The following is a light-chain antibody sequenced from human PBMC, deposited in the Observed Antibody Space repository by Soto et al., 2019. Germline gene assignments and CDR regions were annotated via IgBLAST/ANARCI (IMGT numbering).Light chain of an antibody. J-gene: IGKJ1*01. CDR2: GAS. CDR1: QSVDIN. V-gene: IGKV3-15*01. Sequence: EILLKQSPATLSVSPGERVTLSCRASQSVDINLAWYQQKPGQAPRLLIYGASTRATDMPGRFSGRGSGTEFTLTISSLQSEDFAVYYCQQYRNWPRTFGQGTKVDIK. CDR3: QQYRNWPRT.